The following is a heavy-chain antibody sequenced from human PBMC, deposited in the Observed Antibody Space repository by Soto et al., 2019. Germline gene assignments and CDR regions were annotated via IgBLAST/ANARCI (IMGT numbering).Heavy chain of an antibody. CDR3: ARVLGGSYLSYWYFDL. CDR2: IYHSGST. CDR1: GGSICSSNW. Sequence: PSETLSLTCAVSGGSICSSNWWSWVRQPPGKGLEWIGEIYHSGSTNYNPSLKSRVTISVDKSKNQFSLKLSSATAADTAVYYCARVLGGSYLSYWYFDLWGRGTLVTVSS. D-gene: IGHD1-26*01. J-gene: IGHJ2*01. V-gene: IGHV4-4*02.